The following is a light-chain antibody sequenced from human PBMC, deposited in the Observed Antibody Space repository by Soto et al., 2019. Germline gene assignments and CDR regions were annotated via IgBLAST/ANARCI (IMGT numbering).Light chain of an antibody. CDR2: SSN. V-gene: IGLV1-44*01. CDR1: SSNIGKNS. J-gene: IGLJ3*02. CDR3: AAWDDSLNGVWV. Sequence: QSVLTQPPSASGTPGQRVTISCSGSSSNIGKNSVSWYQQLPGTAPKLLISSSNQRPSGVPDRFSGSKSGTSASLAISGLQSEDEDDYYCAAWDDSLNGVWVFGGGTKLTVL.